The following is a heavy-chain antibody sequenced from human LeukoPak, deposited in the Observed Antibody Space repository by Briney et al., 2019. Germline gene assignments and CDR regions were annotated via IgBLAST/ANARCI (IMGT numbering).Heavy chain of an antibody. J-gene: IGHJ4*02. CDR2: IYYGGRT. D-gene: IGHD3-16*02. CDR1: GGSISSYH. V-gene: IGHV4-59*08. CDR3: ARHSLKLVDADFDY. Sequence: SETLSLTGSVSGGSISSYHWSWIRQPPGKGLERIGYIYYGGRTNYNPSLKSRVTISVDTSKNQFSLTVSSVTAADTAIYYCARHSLKLVDADFDYWGQGTLVTVSS.